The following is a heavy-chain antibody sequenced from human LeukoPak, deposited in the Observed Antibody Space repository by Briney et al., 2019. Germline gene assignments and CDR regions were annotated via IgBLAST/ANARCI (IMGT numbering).Heavy chain of an antibody. J-gene: IGHJ6*02. D-gene: IGHD2-21*02. CDR1: GGSISSYY. V-gene: IGHV4-59*01. CDR2: IYYSGST. Sequence: PSETLSLTCTVSGGSISSYYWSWIRQPPGKGLEWIGYIYYSGSTNYNPSLKSRVTISVDTSKNQFSLKLSSVTAADTAVYYCARDRMVVTAAPYYYYGMDVWGQGPRSPSP. CDR3: ARDRMVVTAAPYYYYGMDV.